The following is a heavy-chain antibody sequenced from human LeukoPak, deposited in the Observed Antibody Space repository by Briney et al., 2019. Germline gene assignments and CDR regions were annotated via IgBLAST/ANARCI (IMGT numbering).Heavy chain of an antibody. CDR3: TRGLYYHDSSGYAFDV. Sequence: SETLSLTCTVSGGSISSYYWNWIRQPPEKGLEWIGYIYYSGSSNYNPSRKSRVTISVDTSNNQFSLKLSSVTAADTAVYYCTRGLYYHDSSGYAFDVWGPGTMVTVSS. CDR1: GGSISSYY. D-gene: IGHD3-22*01. V-gene: IGHV4-59*01. CDR2: IYYSGSS. J-gene: IGHJ3*01.